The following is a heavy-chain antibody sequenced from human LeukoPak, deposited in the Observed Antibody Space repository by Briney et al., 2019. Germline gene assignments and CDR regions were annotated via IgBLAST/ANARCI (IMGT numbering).Heavy chain of an antibody. Sequence: PSETLSLTCTVSGGSISSYYWSWIRQPPGKGLERIGFFYYSGSPNFSPSLKSRVTISVDTSKNQFSLRLSSVTAADTAVYYCARDLGSRGLYYMDVWGKGTTVTVSS. J-gene: IGHJ6*03. CDR2: FYYSGSP. D-gene: IGHD6-19*01. CDR1: GGSISSYY. V-gene: IGHV4-59*01. CDR3: ARDLGSRGLYYMDV.